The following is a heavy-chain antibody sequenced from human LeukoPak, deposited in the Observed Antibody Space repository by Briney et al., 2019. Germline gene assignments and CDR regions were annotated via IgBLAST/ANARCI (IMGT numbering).Heavy chain of an antibody. J-gene: IGHJ4*02. CDR3: TRAYSTGWLGINDY. D-gene: IGHD6-19*01. CDR2: IRNKANGGTA. V-gene: IGHV3-49*04. CDR1: GFTFSDYA. Sequence: GGSLRLSCTASGFTFSDYAVTWVRQAPGKGLEWVGFIRNKANGGTADYAASVKGRFTISRDDPKTIAYLQMNSLKTEDTAVYYCTRAYSTGWLGINDYWGQGALVTVSS.